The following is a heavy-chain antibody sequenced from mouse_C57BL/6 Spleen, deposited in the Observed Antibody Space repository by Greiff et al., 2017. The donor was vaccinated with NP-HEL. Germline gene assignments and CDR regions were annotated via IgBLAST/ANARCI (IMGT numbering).Heavy chain of an antibody. J-gene: IGHJ2*01. CDR1: GYSFTDYN. CDR3: ARSPYPHYYFDY. D-gene: IGHD2-1*01. V-gene: IGHV1-39*01. CDR2: SNPNYGTT. Sequence: EVHLVESGPELVKPGASVKISCKASGYSFTDYNMNWVKQSNGKSLEWIGVSNPNYGTTSYNQKFKGKATLTVDQSSSTAYMQLNSLTSEDSAVYYCARSPYPHYYFDYWGQGTTLTVSS.